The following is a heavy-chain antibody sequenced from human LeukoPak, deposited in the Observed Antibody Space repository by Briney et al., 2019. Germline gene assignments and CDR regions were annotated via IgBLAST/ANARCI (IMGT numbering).Heavy chain of an antibody. CDR3: ARDRRYCSGGSCYGTIWFDP. V-gene: IGHV1-3*01. CDR1: GYTFTSYA. CDR2: INAGNGNT. D-gene: IGHD2-15*01. Sequence: GASVKVSCKASGYTFTSYAMHWVRQAPGQRLEWMGWINAGNGNTKYSQKFQGRVTITRDTSGSTAYMELSSLRSEDTAVYYCARDRRYCSGGSCYGTIWFDPWGQGTLVTVSS. J-gene: IGHJ5*02.